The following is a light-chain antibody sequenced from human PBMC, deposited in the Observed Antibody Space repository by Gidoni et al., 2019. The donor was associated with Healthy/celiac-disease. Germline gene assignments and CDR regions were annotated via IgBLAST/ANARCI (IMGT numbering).Light chain of an antibody. V-gene: IGKV1-39*01. CDR1: QSISSY. J-gene: IGKJ2*01. Sequence: DIQMTQSPSSLSASVGDRVTITCRASQSISSYFNWYQQKPGKAPKLLIYAASSLQSGVPSRFSGSGSGTDFTLTISSLQPEDFATYYCQQSYSTPPYTFXXXTKLEIK. CDR3: QQSYSTPPYT. CDR2: AAS.